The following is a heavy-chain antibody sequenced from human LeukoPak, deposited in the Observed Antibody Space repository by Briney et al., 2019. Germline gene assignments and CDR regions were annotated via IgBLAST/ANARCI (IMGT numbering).Heavy chain of an antibody. Sequence: GGSLRLSCAASGFTFSSYSMNWVRQAPGKGLEWVSSISSSSSYIYYADSVKGGFTISRDNAKNSPYLQMNSLRAEDTAVYYCASPSSSVGSDAFDIWGQGTMVTVSP. V-gene: IGHV3-21*01. D-gene: IGHD2-2*01. CDR1: GFTFSSYS. CDR2: ISSSSSYI. J-gene: IGHJ3*02. CDR3: ASPSSSVGSDAFDI.